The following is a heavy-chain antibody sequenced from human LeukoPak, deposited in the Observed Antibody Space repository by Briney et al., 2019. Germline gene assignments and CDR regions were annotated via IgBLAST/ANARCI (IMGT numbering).Heavy chain of an antibody. CDR1: GFTFSSYN. J-gene: IGHJ3*02. CDR2: IYSEGSRT. V-gene: IGHV3-74*01. D-gene: IGHD1-26*01. Sequence: PGGSLRLSCAASGFTFSSYNMNWVRQAPGKGLVWVSRIYSEGSRTTYADSVRGRFTISGDNAKNTLYLQMNSLRADDTAVYYCARSGRGGAFDIWGQGTMVTVSS. CDR3: ARSGRGGAFDI.